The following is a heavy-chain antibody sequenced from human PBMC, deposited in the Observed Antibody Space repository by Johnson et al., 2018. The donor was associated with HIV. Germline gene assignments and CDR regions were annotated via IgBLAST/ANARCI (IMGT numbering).Heavy chain of an antibody. V-gene: IGHV3-30*04. CDR2: ISYDGSNK. CDR3: ARLAFDI. J-gene: IGHJ3*02. Sequence: WVRQAPGKGLEWVAVISYDGSNKYYADSVKGRFTISRDNSKNTLYLQMNSLRAEDTAVYYCARLAFDIWGQGTMVTVSS.